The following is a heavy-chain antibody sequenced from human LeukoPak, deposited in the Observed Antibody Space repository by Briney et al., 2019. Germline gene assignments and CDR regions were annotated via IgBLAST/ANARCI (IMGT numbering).Heavy chain of an antibody. Sequence: SETLSLTCTVSGGSISSSSYYWGWIRQPPGKGLEWIGSIYYSGSTYYNPSLKSRVTISVDTSKNQFPLKLSSVTAADTAVYYCARQGGQNLNWFDPWGQGTLVTVSS. CDR3: ARQGGQNLNWFDP. V-gene: IGHV4-39*01. D-gene: IGHD3-16*01. CDR1: GGSISSSSYY. CDR2: IYYSGST. J-gene: IGHJ5*02.